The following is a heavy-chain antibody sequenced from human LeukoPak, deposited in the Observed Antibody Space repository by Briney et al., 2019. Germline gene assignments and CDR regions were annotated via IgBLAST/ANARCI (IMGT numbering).Heavy chain of an antibody. CDR2: ISDYNGDT. CDR3: ARDRAAYYDFWSGLEKGDDLFDY. D-gene: IGHD3-3*01. CDR1: GYAFTSYG. J-gene: IGHJ4*02. V-gene: IGHV1-18*01. Sequence: ASVKVSCKASGYAFTSYGIRWVRQAPGQGLEWMGWISDYNGDTNYAQKLQGRVTMTTDTSTRTAYMELRSLRSDATVVYHCARDRAAYYDFWSGLEKGDDLFDYWGQGTLVTVSS.